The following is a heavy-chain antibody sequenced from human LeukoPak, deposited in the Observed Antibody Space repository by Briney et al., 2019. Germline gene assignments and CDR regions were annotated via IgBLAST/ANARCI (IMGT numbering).Heavy chain of an antibody. J-gene: IGHJ4*02. V-gene: IGHV3-7*03. CDR3: TRDYRGTFDY. D-gene: IGHD1-26*01. CDR1: GFNYNTYW. CDR2: IKQDGSEK. Sequence: GGSLRLSCVASGFNYNTYWMSWVRQAPGKGLEWVANIKQDGSEKDYVDSVKGRFTISRDNAKNSLYLQMNSLRAEDTAIYYCTRDYRGTFDYWGQGTLVTVSS.